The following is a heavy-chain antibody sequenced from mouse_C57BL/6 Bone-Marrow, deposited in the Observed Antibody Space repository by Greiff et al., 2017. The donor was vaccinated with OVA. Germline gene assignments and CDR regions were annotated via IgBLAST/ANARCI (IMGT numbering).Heavy chain of an antibody. D-gene: IGHD1-1*01. CDR2: INPSSGYT. CDR1: GYTFTSYW. Sequence: VKLQESGAELAKPGASVKLSCKASGYTFTSYWMHWVKQRPGQGLEWIGYINPSSGYTKYNQKFKVKATLTADKSSSTAYMQLSSLTYEDSAVYYCARSRGYYGSSPFDYWGQGTTLTVSS. V-gene: IGHV1-7*01. J-gene: IGHJ2*01. CDR3: ARSRGYYGSSPFDY.